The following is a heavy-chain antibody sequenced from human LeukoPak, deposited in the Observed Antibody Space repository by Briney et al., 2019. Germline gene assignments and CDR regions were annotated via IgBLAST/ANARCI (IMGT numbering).Heavy chain of an antibody. Sequence: PGESLKISCKGSGYSFTSYWIGWVGQMPGKGLEWIGIIYPGDSDTRYSPSFQGQVTISADKSISTAYLQWSSLKISYTAMYYCARLYDSSGYFYFDYGGQGTLVTVSS. CDR1: GYSFTSYW. D-gene: IGHD3-22*01. V-gene: IGHV5-51*01. CDR2: IYPGDSDT. J-gene: IGHJ4*02. CDR3: ARLYDSSGYFYFDY.